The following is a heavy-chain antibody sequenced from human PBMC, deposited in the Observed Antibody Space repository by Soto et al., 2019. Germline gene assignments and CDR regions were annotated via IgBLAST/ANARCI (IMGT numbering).Heavy chain of an antibody. CDR1: GFTFSSYS. D-gene: IGHD6-13*01. CDR2: ISYDGSNK. V-gene: IGHV3-30-3*01. CDR3: ARDKSRWYVDWYFDL. J-gene: IGHJ2*01. Sequence: PGGSLRLSCAASGFTFSSYSMHWVRQAPGKGLEWVAVISYDGSNKYYADSVKGRFTISRDNSKNTLYLQMNSLRAEDTAVYYCARDKSRWYVDWYFDLWGRGTLVTVSS.